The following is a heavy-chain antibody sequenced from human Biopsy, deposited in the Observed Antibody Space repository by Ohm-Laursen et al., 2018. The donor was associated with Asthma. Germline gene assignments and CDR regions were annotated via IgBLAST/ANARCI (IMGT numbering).Heavy chain of an antibody. D-gene: IGHD6-6*01. J-gene: IGHJ2*01. Sequence: SDTLSLTCIVSGDAMSTSGSYWGWIRQSPGKGLEWIGSIYYSGRTYYNPSLASRVTISADTSKNHFSLKLTSVTAADTAVYYCARAVSSSSYWYFDLWGRGDLVTVSS. V-gene: IGHV4-39*02. CDR1: GDAMSTSGSY. CDR2: IYYSGRT. CDR3: ARAVSSSSYWYFDL.